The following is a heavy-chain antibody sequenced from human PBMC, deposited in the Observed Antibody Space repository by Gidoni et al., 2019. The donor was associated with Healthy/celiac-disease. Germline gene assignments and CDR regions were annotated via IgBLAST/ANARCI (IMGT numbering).Heavy chain of an antibody. V-gene: IGHV3-21*01. CDR1: GFTFSSYS. CDR2: ISSSSSYI. J-gene: IGHJ4*02. Sequence: EVQLVESGGGLVKPGVSLRLSWAASGFTFSSYSMNWVRQAPGKGLEWLSSISSSSSYIYYADSVKGRFTISRDNAKNSLYLQMNSLRAEDTAVYYCARDDSSGYYLDYWGQGTLVTVSS. D-gene: IGHD3-22*01. CDR3: ARDDSSGYYLDY.